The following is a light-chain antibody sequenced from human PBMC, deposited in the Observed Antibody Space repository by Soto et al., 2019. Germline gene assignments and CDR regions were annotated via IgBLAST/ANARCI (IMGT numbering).Light chain of an antibody. CDR3: SSYTSRGTLGYV. CDR2: DVS. Sequence: QSVLTQPASVSGSPGQSITISCTGTSSDVGGYNYVSWYQQHTGKAPKLLIYDVSNRPSGVSNRFSGSKSGNTASLTISGLQAEDEADYYCSSYTSRGTLGYVFGTGTKLTVL. V-gene: IGLV2-14*01. CDR1: SSDVGGYNY. J-gene: IGLJ1*01.